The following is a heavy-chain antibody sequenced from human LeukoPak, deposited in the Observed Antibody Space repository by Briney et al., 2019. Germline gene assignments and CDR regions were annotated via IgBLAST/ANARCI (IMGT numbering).Heavy chain of an antibody. CDR3: ARDRGGSYPDAFDI. CDR1: GGSFSGYY. CDR2: IYTSGST. D-gene: IGHD1-26*01. Sequence: SETLSLTCAVYGGSFSGYYWSWIRQPAGKGLEWIGRIYTSGSTNYNPSLKSRVTMSVDTSKNQFSLKLSSVTAADTAVYYCARDRGGSYPDAFDIWGQGTMVTVSS. V-gene: IGHV4-4*07. J-gene: IGHJ3*02.